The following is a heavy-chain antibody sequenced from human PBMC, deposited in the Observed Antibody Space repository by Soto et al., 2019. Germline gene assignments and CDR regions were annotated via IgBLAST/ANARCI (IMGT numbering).Heavy chain of an antibody. D-gene: IGHD6-13*01. J-gene: IGHJ6*02. CDR2: IYTSGST. V-gene: IGHV4-4*07. CDR1: GGSISSYY. CDR3: ARGGAAAATVYYYFYGMDV. Sequence: SETLSLTCTVSGGSISSYYWRWMRHPAGKGLEWIGRIYTSGSTNYNPSLKSRVTMSVDTSKNQFSLKLSSVTAADTAVYYCARGGAAAATVYYYFYGMDVWGQGTTVTVSS.